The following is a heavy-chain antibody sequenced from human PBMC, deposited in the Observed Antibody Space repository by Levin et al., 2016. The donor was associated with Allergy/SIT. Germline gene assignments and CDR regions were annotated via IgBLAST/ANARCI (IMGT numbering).Heavy chain of an antibody. CDR1: GFTFSSYG. CDR3: AKDRALTYYYDSSGYSRFDY. CDR2: ISYDGSNK. D-gene: IGHD3-22*01. J-gene: IGHJ4*02. V-gene: IGHV3-30*18. Sequence: GESLKISCAASGFTFSSYGMHWVRQAPGKGLEWVAVISYDGSNKYYADSVKGRFTISRDNSKNTLYLQMNSLRAEDTAVYYCAKDRALTYYYDSSGYSRFDYWGQGTLVTVSS.